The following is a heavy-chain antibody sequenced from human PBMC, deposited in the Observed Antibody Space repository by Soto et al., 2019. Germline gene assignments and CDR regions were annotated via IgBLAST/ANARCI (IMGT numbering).Heavy chain of an antibody. CDR2: ISYDGSNK. J-gene: IGHJ6*02. CDR3: ANNLVSYGGNSFYFGMDV. D-gene: IGHD4-17*01. V-gene: IGHV3-30*18. CDR1: GFTFSSYG. Sequence: QVQLVESGGGVVQPGTSLRLSCAASGFTFSSYGMHWVRQAPGKGLEWVAVISYDGSNKYYADSVKGRFTISRDNSKNTLYLQMNSLRAEDTAVYYCANNLVSYGGNSFYFGMDVWGHGTTVTVSS.